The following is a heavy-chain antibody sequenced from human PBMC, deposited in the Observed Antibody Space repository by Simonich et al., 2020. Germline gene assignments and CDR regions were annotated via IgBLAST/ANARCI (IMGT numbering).Heavy chain of an antibody. V-gene: IGHV4-38-2*01. CDR2: INHSGST. Sequence: QVQLQESGPGLVKPSETLSLTCAVSGYSISSGYYWGWIRPPPGKGLEWIGEINHSGSTNYNPSLKSRVTISVDTSKNQFSLKLSSVTAADTAVYYCASLSGIAAAGTRFDIWGQGTMVTVSS. J-gene: IGHJ3*02. CDR1: GYSISSGYY. D-gene: IGHD6-13*01. CDR3: ASLSGIAAAGTRFDI.